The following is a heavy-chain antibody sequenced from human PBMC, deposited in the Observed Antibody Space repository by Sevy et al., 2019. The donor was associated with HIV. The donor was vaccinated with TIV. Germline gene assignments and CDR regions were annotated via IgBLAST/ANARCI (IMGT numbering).Heavy chain of an antibody. CDR3: ARDSSGWPQPIDY. J-gene: IGHJ4*02. CDR2: ISAYNGNT. Sequence: GESLKISCKASGYTFTSYGISWVRQAPGQGLEWMGWISAYNGNTNYAQKLQGRVTMTTDTSTSTAYMELRSLRSDDTAVYYCARDSSGWPQPIDYRGQGTLVTVSS. V-gene: IGHV1-18*04. CDR1: GYTFTSYG. D-gene: IGHD6-19*01.